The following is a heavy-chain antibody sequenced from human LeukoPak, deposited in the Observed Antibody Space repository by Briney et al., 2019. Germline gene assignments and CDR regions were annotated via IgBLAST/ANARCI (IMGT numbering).Heavy chain of an antibody. D-gene: IGHD2-2*01. CDR2: IYHSGST. V-gene: IGHV4-4*02. Sequence: PSGTLSLTCAVSGGSISSSNWWSWVRQPPGKGLEWIGEIYHSGSTNYNPSLKSRVTISVDKSKNQFSLKLSSVTAADTAVYYCARGYCSSTSCYSPYYFDYWGLGTLVTVSS. J-gene: IGHJ4*02. CDR3: ARGYCSSTSCYSPYYFDY. CDR1: GGSISSSNW.